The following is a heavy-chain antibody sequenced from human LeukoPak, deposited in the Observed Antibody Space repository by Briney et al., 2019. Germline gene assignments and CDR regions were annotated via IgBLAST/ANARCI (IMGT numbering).Heavy chain of an antibody. V-gene: IGHV3-23*01. CDR1: GFTFSTYA. J-gene: IGHJ6*03. D-gene: IGHD6-19*01. CDR3: ARAQWRTYSYYYMDV. Sequence: GGSLRLSCAASGFTFSTYAMSWVHQAPGKGLEWVSALTNSGGSGGVTYYADSVKGRFIISRDDSKNTLYLQMNSLRAEDTAIYYCARAQWRTYSYYYMDVWGKGTTVTVSS. CDR2: LTNSGGSGGVT.